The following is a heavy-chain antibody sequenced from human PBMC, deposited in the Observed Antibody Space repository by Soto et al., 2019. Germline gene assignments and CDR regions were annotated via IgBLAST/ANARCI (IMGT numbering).Heavy chain of an antibody. CDR1: GFTFSNYD. CDR2: IGYDGSNK. CDR3: ARESRRLVRGGFDP. D-gene: IGHD3-9*01. V-gene: IGHV3-33*01. J-gene: IGHJ5*02. Sequence: GGSLRLSCAASGFTFSNYDMNWVRQAPGKGLEWVAVIGYDGSNKYYADSVKGRFTISRDNPKNTLYLQMNSLRAEDTAVYYCARESRRLVRGGFDPWGQGTLVTVSS.